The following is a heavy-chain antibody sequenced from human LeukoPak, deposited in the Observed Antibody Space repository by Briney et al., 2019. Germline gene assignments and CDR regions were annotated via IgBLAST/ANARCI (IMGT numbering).Heavy chain of an antibody. D-gene: IGHD2-21*01. CDR3: ATGRTFPGDPPFGY. CDR1: GYTLTELS. CDR2: FDPEDGET. Sequence: ASVKVSCKVSGYTLTELSMHWVRQAPGKGLVWMGGFDPEDGETIYAQKFQGRVTMTEDTSTDTAYMELSSLRSEDTAVYYCATGRTFPGDPPFGYWGQGTLVTVSS. V-gene: IGHV1-24*01. J-gene: IGHJ4*02.